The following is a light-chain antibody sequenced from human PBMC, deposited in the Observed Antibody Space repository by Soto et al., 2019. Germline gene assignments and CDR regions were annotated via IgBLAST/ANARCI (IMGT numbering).Light chain of an antibody. CDR3: CSYAGSATSV. V-gene: IGLV2-23*01. CDR1: SSDVGAYDL. Sequence: QSALTQPASVSGSPGQSITISCTGTSSDVGAYDLVSWYQQHPGKAPKFLIYGGNKRPSGVSSRFSGSKSGNTASLTISGLQAEDEADYYCCSYAGSATSVFGGGTKVNVL. CDR2: GGN. J-gene: IGLJ3*02.